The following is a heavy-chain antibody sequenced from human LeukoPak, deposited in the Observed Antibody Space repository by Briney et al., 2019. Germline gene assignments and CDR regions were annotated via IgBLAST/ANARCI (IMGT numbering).Heavy chain of an antibody. CDR1: GFAFSSYS. CDR3: ATSPVYSYGHPYYFDY. Sequence: GGSLRLSCAGSGFAFSSYSMNWVRQAPGKGLEWVSCISSSSSYIYYADSVKGRFTISRDNAKNSLYLQMNSLRAEDTAVYYCATSPVYSYGHPYYFDYWGQGTLVTVSS. V-gene: IGHV3-21*01. J-gene: IGHJ4*02. D-gene: IGHD5-18*01. CDR2: ISSSSSYI.